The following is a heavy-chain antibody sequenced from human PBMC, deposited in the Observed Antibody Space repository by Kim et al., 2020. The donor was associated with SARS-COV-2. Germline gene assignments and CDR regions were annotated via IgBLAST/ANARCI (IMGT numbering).Heavy chain of an antibody. CDR3: ARSYSH. CDR2: IKSDGSIT. V-gene: IGHV3-74*01. J-gene: IGHJ1*01. Sequence: GGSLRLSCAASGFTFSTSGMHWVRQAPGKGLVWVSHIKSDGSITNHADSVKGRFTISRDNSKNTLYLQMDSLRAEDTAVYYCARSYSHWGQ. D-gene: IGHD4-4*01. CDR1: GFTFSTSG.